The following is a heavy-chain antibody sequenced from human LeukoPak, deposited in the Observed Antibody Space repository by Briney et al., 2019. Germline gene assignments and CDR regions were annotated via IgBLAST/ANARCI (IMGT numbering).Heavy chain of an antibody. CDR3: AKDISDAYYDSSGYITGYFDY. J-gene: IGHJ4*02. D-gene: IGHD3-22*01. V-gene: IGHV3-74*01. CDR2: SNSDGSST. Sequence: GGTLRLSCVASGFTFSSYSIHWVCQAPGQGLVWVSRSNSDGSSTSYADSVKGRFTISRDNAKNSLYLQMNSLRAEDTALYYCAKDISDAYYDSSGYITGYFDYWGQGTLVTVSS. CDR1: GFTFSSYS.